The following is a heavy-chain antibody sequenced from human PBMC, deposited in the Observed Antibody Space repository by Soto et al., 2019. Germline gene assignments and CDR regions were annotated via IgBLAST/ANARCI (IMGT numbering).Heavy chain of an antibody. Sequence: SGPTLVNPTQTLTLTCTFSGFSLSTSGVGVGWIRQPPGKALEWLALIYWDDDKRYSPSLKSRLTITKDTSKNQVVLTMTNMDPVDTATYYCARFLGLGYCSSTSCFGNWFDPWGQGTLVTVSS. CDR3: ARFLGLGYCSSTSCFGNWFDP. D-gene: IGHD2-2*01. CDR2: IYWDDDK. V-gene: IGHV2-5*02. J-gene: IGHJ5*02. CDR1: GFSLSTSGVG.